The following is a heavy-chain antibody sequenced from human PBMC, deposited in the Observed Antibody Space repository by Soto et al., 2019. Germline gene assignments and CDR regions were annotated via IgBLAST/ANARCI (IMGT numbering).Heavy chain of an antibody. J-gene: IGHJ4*02. CDR3: ARPTTVIYFDY. D-gene: IGHD4-17*01. V-gene: IGHV3-23*01. CDR2: ISGSGGST. Sequence: EVQLLESGGGLVQPGGSLRLSCAASGFTLSSYVMSWVRQAPGKGLEWVSAISGSGGSTYYADSVKGRFTISRDNSKNTLYLQMNSLRAEDTAVYYCARPTTVIYFDYWGQGTVVTVSS. CDR1: GFTLSSYV.